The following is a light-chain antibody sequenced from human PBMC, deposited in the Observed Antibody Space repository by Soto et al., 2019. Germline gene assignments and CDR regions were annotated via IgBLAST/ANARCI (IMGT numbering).Light chain of an antibody. J-gene: IGLJ1*01. CDR3: SSYTTSSTYV. V-gene: IGLV2-18*02. Sequence: QSVLTQPPSVSGSPGQSVAISCTGTSSDVGSSNGVSWYQQPPGTAPKLMIYDVSNRPSGVPDRFSGSKSGNTASLTISGLQAEDEADYYCSSYTTSSTYVFGIGTKVTVL. CDR2: DVS. CDR1: SSDVGSSNG.